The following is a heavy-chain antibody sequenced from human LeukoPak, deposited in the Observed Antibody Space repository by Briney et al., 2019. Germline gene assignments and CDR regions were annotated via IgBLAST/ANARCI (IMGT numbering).Heavy chain of an antibody. J-gene: IGHJ4*02. Sequence: ASVKVSCKASGGTFSSYAISWERQAPGQGLEWMGRIIPILGIANYAQKFQGRVTITADKSTSTAYMGLSSLRSEDTAVYYCARVGRLRSPFYFDYWGQGTLVTVSS. D-gene: IGHD4-17*01. CDR3: ARVGRLRSPFYFDY. V-gene: IGHV1-69*04. CDR2: IIPILGIA. CDR1: GGTFSSYA.